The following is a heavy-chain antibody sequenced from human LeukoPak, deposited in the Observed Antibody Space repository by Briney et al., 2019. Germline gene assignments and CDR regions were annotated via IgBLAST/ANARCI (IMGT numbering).Heavy chain of an antibody. CDR3: ARSDIVVVVAALHFDY. V-gene: IGHV3-7*01. CDR2: IKQDGSEK. J-gene: IGHJ4*02. Sequence: GGSLRLSCAASGFTFSSYWMSWARQAPGKGLEWVPNIKQDGSEKYYVDSVKGRFTISRDNAKNSLYLQMNSLRAEDTAVYYCARSDIVVVVAALHFDYWGQGTLVTVSS. D-gene: IGHD2-15*01. CDR1: GFTFSSYW.